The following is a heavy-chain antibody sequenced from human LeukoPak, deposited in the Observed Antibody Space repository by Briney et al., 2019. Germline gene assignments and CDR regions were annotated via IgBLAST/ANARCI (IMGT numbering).Heavy chain of an antibody. CDR1: GGSLSDYY. J-gene: IGHJ5*02. D-gene: IGHD3-10*01. CDR2: IYYTGST. Sequence: SETLSLTCTVSGGSLSDYYWSWVRQSPGKGLEWIGYIYYTGSTSYNPSLRSRVAISVDTSKNQFSLRLTSVTAADTAVYYCARDHFGSGNFYSWWFDPWGQGTLVTVSS. CDR3: ARDHFGSGNFYSWWFDP. V-gene: IGHV4-59*12.